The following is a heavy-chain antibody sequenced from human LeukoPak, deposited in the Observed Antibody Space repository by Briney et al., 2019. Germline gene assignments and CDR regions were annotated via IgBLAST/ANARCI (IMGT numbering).Heavy chain of an antibody. CDR1: GGSISSSSYY. CDR3: ARLPYDSSGYYPYYFDY. V-gene: IGHV4-39*01. CDR2: IYYSGST. Sequence: KASETLSLTCTVSGGSISSSSYYWGWIRQPPGKGLEWIGSIYYSGSTYYNPSPKSRVTISVDTSKNQFSLKLSSVTAADTAVYYCARLPYDSSGYYPYYFDYWGQGTLVTVSS. J-gene: IGHJ4*02. D-gene: IGHD3-22*01.